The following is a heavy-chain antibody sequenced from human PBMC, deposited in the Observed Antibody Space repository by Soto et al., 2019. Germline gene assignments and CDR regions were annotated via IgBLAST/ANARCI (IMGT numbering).Heavy chain of an antibody. CDR3: ARGDYDDLTGHYTLDY. V-gene: IGHV1-46*01. Sequence: ASVKVSCKASGYTLTSYYMHWVRQAPGQGLAWMGIINPSGGSTSYAQNYQGRITMTRDTSTTTVYMELSSLRSEDTAVYFCARGDYDDLTGHYTLDYWGQGTQVTVSS. CDR1: GYTLTSYY. D-gene: IGHD3-9*01. CDR2: INPSGGST. J-gene: IGHJ4*02.